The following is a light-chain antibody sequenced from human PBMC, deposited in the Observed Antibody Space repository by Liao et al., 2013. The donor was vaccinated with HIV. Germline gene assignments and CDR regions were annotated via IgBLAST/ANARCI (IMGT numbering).Light chain of an antibody. CDR2: HAS. Sequence: SYELTQPPSVSVSPGQTVSIPCSGDKLGDKFACWYQQKPGQAPVLLIYHASDRPSGIPERFSGSNSGNTATLTISRVEPGDEADYYCQLWDSSSDHPYVFGTGTQVTVL. CDR3: QLWDSSSDHPYV. V-gene: IGLV3-1*01. CDR1: KLGDKF. J-gene: IGLJ1*01.